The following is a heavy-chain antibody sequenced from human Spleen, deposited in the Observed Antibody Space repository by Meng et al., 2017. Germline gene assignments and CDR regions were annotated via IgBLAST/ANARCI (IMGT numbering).Heavy chain of an antibody. D-gene: IGHD4-11*01. V-gene: IGHV4-34*01. CDR1: GESFHDYY. CDR3: ARGPTTMAHDFDY. Sequence: QVSLQQWGAGLLNPSETFSLPCVVPGESFHDYYWSCIRQPPGKVLEWIGEINHSGSTNYNPSLESRATISVDTSQNNLSLKLSSVTAADSAVYYCARGPTTMAHDFDYWGQGTLVTVSS. CDR2: INHSGST. J-gene: IGHJ4*02.